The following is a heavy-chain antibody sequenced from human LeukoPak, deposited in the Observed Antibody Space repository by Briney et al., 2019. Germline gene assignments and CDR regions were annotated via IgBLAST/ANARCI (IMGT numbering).Heavy chain of an antibody. V-gene: IGHV3-53*01. CDR1: GFTISSNS. CDR2: IYSSVT. D-gene: IGHD2-15*01. Sequence: GGSLRLSCTVSGFTISSNSMSWVRQAPGKGLEWVSFIYSSVTHYSDSVKGRFTISRDNSKNTLFLQMNSLRAEDTAVYYCARDRLDIVVFPPSKHRRYMDVWGKGTTVTVSS. J-gene: IGHJ6*03. CDR3: ARDRLDIVVFPPSKHRRYMDV.